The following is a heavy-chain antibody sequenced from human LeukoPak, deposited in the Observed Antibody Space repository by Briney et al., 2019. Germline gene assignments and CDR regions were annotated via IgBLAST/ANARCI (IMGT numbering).Heavy chain of an antibody. J-gene: IGHJ4*02. CDR3: AKSVGGTGDPVDY. V-gene: IGHV3-23*01. Sequence: GGSLRLSCAASGFTFSSYAMNWVRQAPGKGLEWVSNISGRGGSTYYADSVKGRFTISRDNSKNTLYLQVNSLRAEDTAVYYCAKSVGGTGDPVDYWGQRTLVIVSA. CDR2: ISGRGGST. D-gene: IGHD6-19*01. CDR1: GFTFSSYA.